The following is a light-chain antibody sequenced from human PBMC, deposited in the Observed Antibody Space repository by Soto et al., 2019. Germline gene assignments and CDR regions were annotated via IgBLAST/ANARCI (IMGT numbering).Light chain of an antibody. CDR1: SGHSSYA. CDR3: QTWGTGIHV. J-gene: IGLJ1*01. CDR2: LNSDGSH. Sequence: QLVLTQPPSASASLGASVKLTCTLSSGHSSYAIAWHQQQPEKGPRYLMKLNSDGSHSKGDGIPDRFSGSSSGAERYLIISSLQSEDEADYYCQTWGTGIHVFGTGTKLTV. V-gene: IGLV4-69*01.